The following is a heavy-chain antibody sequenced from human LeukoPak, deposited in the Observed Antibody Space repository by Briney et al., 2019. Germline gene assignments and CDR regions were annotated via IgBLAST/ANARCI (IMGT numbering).Heavy chain of an antibody. V-gene: IGHV6-1*01. CDR2: THYRSKWYI. J-gene: IGHJ3*02. Sequence: SQTLSLTCAISGDSVSSDTTAWNWIRQSPSRGLEWLGRTHYRSKWYIDYAGSVRSRITINPDTSKNQFSLQLNSVTPEDTAVYYCAGGFQRSGYGFDIWGQGTMVTVSS. CDR3: AGGFQRSGYGFDI. CDR1: GDSVSSDTTA. D-gene: IGHD6-19*01.